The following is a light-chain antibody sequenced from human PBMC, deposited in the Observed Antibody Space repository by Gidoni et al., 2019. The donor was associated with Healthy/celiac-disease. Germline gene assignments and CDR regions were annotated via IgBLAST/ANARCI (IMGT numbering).Light chain of an antibody. V-gene: IGKV3-20*01. CDR3: QQYGSSPL. CDR2: GAS. CDR1: QRVSSSY. Sequence: EIVLTQSPGTLSLSPGARATLSCRASQRVSSSYLAWYQQKPGQAPRLLIYGASSRATGIPDRFSGSGSGTDFTLTIIRLEPEDFAVYYCQQYGSSPLFGPGTKVDIK. J-gene: IGKJ3*01.